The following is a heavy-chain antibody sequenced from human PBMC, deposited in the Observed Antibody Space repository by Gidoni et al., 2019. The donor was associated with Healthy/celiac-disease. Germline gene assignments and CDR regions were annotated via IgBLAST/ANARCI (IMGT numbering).Heavy chain of an antibody. V-gene: IGHV4-61*02. J-gene: IGHJ4*02. D-gene: IGHD1-1*01. Sequence: QVQLQESGPGPVKPSQTLSLTCTVSGGSIRSGSYYWSWIRQPAGKGLEWIGRIYTSGSTNYNPSLKSRVTMSVDTSKNQFSLKLSSVTAADTAVYYCAAGNDYEAPQYYFDYWGQGTLVTVSS. CDR3: AAGNDYEAPQYYFDY. CDR2: IYTSGST. CDR1: GGSIRSGSYY.